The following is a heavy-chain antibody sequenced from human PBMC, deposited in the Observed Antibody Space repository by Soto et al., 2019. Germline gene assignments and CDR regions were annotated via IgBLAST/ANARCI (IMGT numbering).Heavy chain of an antibody. D-gene: IGHD3-22*01. CDR3: ASTRYYYDSSGYINYYYGMDV. Sequence: GESLKISCKGSGYSFTSYWIGWVRQMPGKGLEWMGIIYPGDSDTRYSPSFQGQVTISAGKSISTAYLQWSSLKASDTAMYYCASTRYYYDSSGYINYYYGMDVWGQGTTVTVSS. J-gene: IGHJ6*02. CDR1: GYSFTSYW. CDR2: IYPGDSDT. V-gene: IGHV5-51*01.